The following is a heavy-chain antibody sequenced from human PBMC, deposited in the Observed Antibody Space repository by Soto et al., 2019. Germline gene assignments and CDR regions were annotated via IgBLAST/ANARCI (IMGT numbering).Heavy chain of an antibody. V-gene: IGHV1-69*01. D-gene: IGHD6-13*01. Sequence: QVRLVQSGAEVKKPGSSVKVSCKASGGTFSNYAITWLRLAPGKGLEWLGGIIPVFGTVNYAQKFQGRVTITADESTSTAYMELNRLRSEDTAVYYCARDNPYTNSFGNWFDPWGQGTLVIVS. CDR3: ARDNPYTNSFGNWFDP. CDR2: IIPVFGTV. J-gene: IGHJ5*02. CDR1: GGTFSNYA.